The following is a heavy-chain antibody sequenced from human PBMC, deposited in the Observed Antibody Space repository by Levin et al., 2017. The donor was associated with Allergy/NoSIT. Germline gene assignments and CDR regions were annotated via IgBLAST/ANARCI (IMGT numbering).Heavy chain of an antibody. J-gene: IGHJ4*02. CDR3: ARGVYFDWLLAFDY. CDR2: ISSSSSYI. D-gene: IGHD3-9*01. Sequence: GESLKISCAASGFTFSSYSMNWVRQAPGKGLEWVSSISSSSSYIYYADSVKGRFTISRDNAKNSLYLQMNSLRAEDTAVYYCARGVYFDWLLAFDYWGQGTLVTVSS. V-gene: IGHV3-21*01. CDR1: GFTFSSYS.